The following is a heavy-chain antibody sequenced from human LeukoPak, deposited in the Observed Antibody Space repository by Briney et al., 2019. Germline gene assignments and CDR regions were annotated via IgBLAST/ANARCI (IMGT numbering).Heavy chain of an antibody. J-gene: IGHJ3*02. CDR1: GFTFSSYS. CDR2: ISSSSSTI. CDR3: ARDQYDFWSGRDDAFDI. V-gene: IGHV3-48*02. Sequence: GGSLRLSCAACGFTFSSYSMNWVRQAPGKGVEWVSYISSSSSTIYYADSVKGRFTISRDNAKNSLYLQMNSLRDEDTAVYYCARDQYDFWSGRDDAFDIWGQGTMVTVSS. D-gene: IGHD3-3*01.